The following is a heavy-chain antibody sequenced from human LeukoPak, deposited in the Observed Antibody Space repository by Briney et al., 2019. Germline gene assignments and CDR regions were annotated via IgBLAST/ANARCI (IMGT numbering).Heavy chain of an antibody. V-gene: IGHV3-49*04. Sequence: GGSLRLSCTASGFTFGDYAMSWVRQAPGKGLEWVGLIRSKPYGGTTEYAASVKGRFTISRDDSKSIAYLQMNSLKTEDTALYYCTRCFGSGGRWFDPWGQGTLVTVSS. CDR1: GFTFGDYA. J-gene: IGHJ5*02. D-gene: IGHD3-10*01. CDR2: IRSKPYGGTT. CDR3: TRCFGSGGRWFDP.